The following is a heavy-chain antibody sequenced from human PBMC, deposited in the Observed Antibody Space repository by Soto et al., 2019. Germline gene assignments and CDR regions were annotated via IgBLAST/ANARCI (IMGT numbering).Heavy chain of an antibody. CDR3: AHTYDYIWGSYRPRGLYFDY. CDR2: IYWDDDK. Sequence: SGPTLVNPTQTLTLTCTFSGFSLSTSGVGVGWIRQPPGKALEWLALIYWDDDKRYSPSLKSRLTITKDTSKNQVVLTMTNMDPVDTATYYCAHTYDYIWGSYRPRGLYFDYWGQGTLVTVSS. CDR1: GFSLSTSGVG. V-gene: IGHV2-5*02. J-gene: IGHJ4*02. D-gene: IGHD3-16*02.